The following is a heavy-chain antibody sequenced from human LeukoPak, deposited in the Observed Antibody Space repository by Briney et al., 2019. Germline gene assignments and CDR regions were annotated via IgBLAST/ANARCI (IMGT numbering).Heavy chain of an antibody. CDR1: GGTFSSYA. Sequence: SVKVSCKASGGTFSSYAISWVRQAPGQGLEWMGRIIPIFGTANYAQKFQGRVKITTDESTSTAYMELSSLRSEDTAVYYCRLEFAVAGPPDYWGQGTLVTVSS. CDR2: IIPIFGTA. J-gene: IGHJ4*02. V-gene: IGHV1-69*05. CDR3: RLEFAVAGPPDY. D-gene: IGHD6-19*01.